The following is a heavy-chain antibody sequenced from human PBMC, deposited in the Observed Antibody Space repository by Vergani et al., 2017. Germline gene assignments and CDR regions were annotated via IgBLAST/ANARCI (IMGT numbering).Heavy chain of an antibody. V-gene: IGHV3-23*01. Sequence: EVQLLQSGGGVIQPGGSVRLSCAASGFTFSACPMTWVRQAPGKGLEWVSAISGSYPSTYYADSVKDRFTISRDNSKNMLYLQMNSLRAEDTAVYYCARLSYDTTPYLQGVYDCWGQGTLVAVSS. CDR1: GFTFSACP. J-gene: IGHJ4*02. CDR3: ARLSYDTTPYLQGVYDC. D-gene: IGHD3-22*01. CDR2: ISGSYPST.